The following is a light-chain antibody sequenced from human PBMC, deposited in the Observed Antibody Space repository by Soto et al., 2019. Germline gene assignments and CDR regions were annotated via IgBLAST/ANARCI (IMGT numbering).Light chain of an antibody. V-gene: IGKV3-15*01. J-gene: IGKJ1*01. CDR1: QSVSSN. CDR3: QQYNSYSWT. Sequence: EIVMTQSPDILSVSPGERATLSCRASQSVSSNLAWYQQKPGQAPRLLIYGASSRVTGFPARFSGSGSGTDFTLTISSLQSDDFATYYCQQYNSYSWTFGQGTKVDIK. CDR2: GAS.